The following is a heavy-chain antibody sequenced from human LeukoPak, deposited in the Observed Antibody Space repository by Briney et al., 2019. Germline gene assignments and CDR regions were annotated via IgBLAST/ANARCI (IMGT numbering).Heavy chain of an antibody. CDR2: IYYSGST. V-gene: IGHV4-61*01. Sequence: SETLSLTCTVSGGSVSSGSYYWSWIRQSPGKGLEWIGYIYYSGSTNYNPSLKSRVTISVDTSKNQFSLKLDSVTAADTAVYYCARGGDYGDLRYFDYWGQGTLVTVSS. CDR3: ARGGDYGDLRYFDY. CDR1: GGSVSSGSYY. J-gene: IGHJ4*02. D-gene: IGHD4-17*01.